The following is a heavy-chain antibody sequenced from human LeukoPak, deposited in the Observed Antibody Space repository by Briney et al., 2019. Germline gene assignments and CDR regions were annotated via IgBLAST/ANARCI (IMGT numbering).Heavy chain of an antibody. CDR2: ISAYNGNT. Sequence: ASVKVSCKASGYTFTSYGISWVRQAPGQGLEWMGWISAYNGNTNYAQKLQGRVTTTTDTSTSTAYMELRSLRSDDTAVYYCARERGFLEWLLYRRPTYYYYYMDVWGKGTTVTVSS. D-gene: IGHD3-3*01. CDR1: GYTFTSYG. J-gene: IGHJ6*03. CDR3: ARERGFLEWLLYRRPTYYYYYMDV. V-gene: IGHV1-18*01.